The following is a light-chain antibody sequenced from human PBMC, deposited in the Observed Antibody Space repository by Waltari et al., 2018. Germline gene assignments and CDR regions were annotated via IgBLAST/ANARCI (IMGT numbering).Light chain of an antibody. CDR2: GAS. Sequence: EIVLTQSPGTLSLSPGERATLSCRASQSVSSSYLAWYQQKPGQAPRLRIHGASSRATCIPDRFSGSGSGTDFTLTISRLEPEDFAVYYCQQYGSSRWTFGQGTKVEIK. J-gene: IGKJ1*01. V-gene: IGKV3-20*01. CDR3: QQYGSSRWT. CDR1: QSVSSSY.